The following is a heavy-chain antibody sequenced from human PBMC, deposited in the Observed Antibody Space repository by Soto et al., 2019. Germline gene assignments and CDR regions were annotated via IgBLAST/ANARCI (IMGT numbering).Heavy chain of an antibody. CDR3: AGMDYCTSHSCYTFDY. V-gene: IGHV4-39*07. Sequence: PSETLSLTCTVSGGSISSSSYYWGWIRQPPGKGLEWIGSMFHSGATYYNPSLKRRVAISMDTSKNQLSLKLSSVTAADTAVYLCAGMDYCTSHSCYTFDYWGRGTLVTVSS. D-gene: IGHD2-2*02. CDR1: GGSISSSSYY. CDR2: MFHSGAT. J-gene: IGHJ4*02.